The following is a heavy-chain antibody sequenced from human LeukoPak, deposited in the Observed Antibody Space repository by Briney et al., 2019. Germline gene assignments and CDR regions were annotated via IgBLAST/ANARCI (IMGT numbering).Heavy chain of an antibody. CDR1: GFTFSIYS. CDR3: ARYKVGYFDY. J-gene: IGHJ4*02. Sequence: SGGSLRLSCAASGFTFSIYSMNWVRQAPGKGLEWVSYISSSSSTIYYADSAKGRFTISRDDAKNSLYLQMNSLRDEDTAVYYCARYKVGYFDYWGQGTRVTVSS. V-gene: IGHV3-48*02. D-gene: IGHD1-1*01. CDR2: ISSSSSTI.